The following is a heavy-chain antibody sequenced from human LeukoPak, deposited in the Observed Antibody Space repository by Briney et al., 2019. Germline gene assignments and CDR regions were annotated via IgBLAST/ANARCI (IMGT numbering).Heavy chain of an antibody. CDR3: ARIRDGYNDAYDI. Sequence: GASVKVSCKASGYTFTNYYIHWVRQAPGQGREWMGLINPGGGNTNYAQNFQGRVTMTRDTSASTIYMELSSLRSEDTAIYYCARIRDGYNDAYDIWGQGTVVTVPS. J-gene: IGHJ3*02. CDR2: INPGGGNT. V-gene: IGHV1-46*01. D-gene: IGHD5-24*01. CDR1: GYTFTNYY.